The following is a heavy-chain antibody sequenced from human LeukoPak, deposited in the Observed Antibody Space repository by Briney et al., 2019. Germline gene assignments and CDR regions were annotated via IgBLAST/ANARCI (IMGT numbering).Heavy chain of an antibody. V-gene: IGHV3-7*01. J-gene: IGHJ5*02. D-gene: IGHD5-24*01. CDR1: GLTFSTYW. Sequence: GGSVRLSCAASGLTFSTYWVSWVRQAPGRALEWVANINQDGSQRNYVDSVKGRFTISRDNPKNSLYLQMKSLRTEDTAVYYCARGKEMATMGSWFDPGGQGTLVTVS. CDR3: ARGKEMATMGSWFDP. CDR2: INQDGSQR.